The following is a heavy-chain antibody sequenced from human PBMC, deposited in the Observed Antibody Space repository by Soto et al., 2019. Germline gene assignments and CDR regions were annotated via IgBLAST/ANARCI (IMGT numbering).Heavy chain of an antibody. V-gene: IGHV1-69*02. J-gene: IGHJ6*03. CDR3: ARGYCSGGSCHDYYYYYYMDV. CDR2: IIPILGIA. Sequence: QVQLVQSGAEVKKPGSSVKVSCKASGGTFSSYTISWVRQAPGQGLEWMGRIIPILGIANYAQKFQGRVTITADKATSTADMELSSLRSEDTAVYYCARGYCSGGSCHDYYYYYYMDVWGKGTTVTVSS. D-gene: IGHD2-15*01. CDR1: GGTFSSYT.